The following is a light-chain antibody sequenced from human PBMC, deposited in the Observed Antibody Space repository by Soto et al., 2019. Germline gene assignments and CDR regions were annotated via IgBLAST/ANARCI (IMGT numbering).Light chain of an antibody. V-gene: IGKV3-20*01. CDR2: GAS. CDR1: QSVSSNL. CDR3: QRYGSTPIT. Sequence: EIVLTQSPGTLSLSPGERATLSCRASQSVSSNLLACYQQKPGQAPRLLIFGASSRATGIPDRFSGSGSGTAFTLTISRLEPEEVAVYYCQRYGSTPITFGQGTKLEIK. J-gene: IGKJ2*01.